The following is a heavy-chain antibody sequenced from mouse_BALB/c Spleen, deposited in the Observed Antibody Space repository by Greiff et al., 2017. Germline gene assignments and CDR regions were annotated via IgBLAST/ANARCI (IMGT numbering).Heavy chain of an antibody. CDR1: GFDFSRYS. V-gene: IGHV4-1*02. J-gene: IGHJ2*01. CDR3: ARPDGYYASYFDY. Sequence: EVKVIESGGGLVQPGGSLKLSCAASGFDFSRYSMSWVRQAPGKGLEWIGEINPDSSTINYTPSLKDKFIISRDNAKNTLYLQMSKVRSEDTALYYCARPDGYYASYFDYWGQGTTLTVSS. D-gene: IGHD2-3*01. CDR2: INPDSSTI.